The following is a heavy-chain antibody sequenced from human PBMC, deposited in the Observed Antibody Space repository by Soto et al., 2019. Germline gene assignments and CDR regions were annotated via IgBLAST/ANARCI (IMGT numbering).Heavy chain of an antibody. Sequence: QVQLVQSGAEVKKPGSSVKVSCKASGGTFSSYAISWVRQAPGQGLEWMGGIIPISETTNYAQKFQGRVTITADESKSTAYMELSNLRSEDTEVYYWARSQGSSTSLEIYYYYYYGMDVWGQWTTVTVSS. CDR2: IIPISETT. V-gene: IGHV1-69*01. CDR1: GGTFSSYA. J-gene: IGHJ6*02. D-gene: IGHD2-2*01. CDR3: ARSQGSSTSLEIYYYYYYGMDV.